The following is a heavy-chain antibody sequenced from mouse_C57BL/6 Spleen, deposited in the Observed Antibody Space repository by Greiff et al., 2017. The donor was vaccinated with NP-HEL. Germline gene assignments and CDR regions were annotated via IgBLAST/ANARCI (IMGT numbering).Heavy chain of an antibody. CDR3: ASPTTVVALDY. CDR2: IYPGSGST. V-gene: IGHV1-55*01. J-gene: IGHJ2*01. CDR1: GYTFTSDW. D-gene: IGHD1-1*01. Sequence: QVQLQQPGAELVKPGASVKMSCKVSGYTFTSDWLTWLKQRPGQGLEWMGDIYPGSGSTNYNEKFKSKATLTVDTSSSTAYMQLSSLTSEDSAVYYCASPTTVVALDYWGQGTTLTVSS.